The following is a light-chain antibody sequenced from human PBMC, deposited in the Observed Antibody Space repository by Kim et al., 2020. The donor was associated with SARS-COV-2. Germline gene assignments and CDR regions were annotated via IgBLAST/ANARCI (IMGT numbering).Light chain of an antibody. CDR3: MKALQTPPLYR. V-gene: IGKV2-28*01. CDR1: QSLLKSNVYIQ. CDR2: LGS. Sequence: ASITSRFRQSLLKSNVYIQLDWFLQTPRQSPQLLIYLGSCRAFGVPDRFSGCGSGTVFTLIISRVEAEDVGVYYCMKALQTPPLYRLGHGTKLLIK. J-gene: IGKJ2*03.